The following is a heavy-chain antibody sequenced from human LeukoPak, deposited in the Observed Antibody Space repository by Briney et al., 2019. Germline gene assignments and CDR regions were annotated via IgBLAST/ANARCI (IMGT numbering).Heavy chain of an antibody. J-gene: IGHJ3*02. CDR3: ARIMLEWFLDAFDI. CDR2: ISSSSSYI. V-gene: IGHV3-21*01. D-gene: IGHD3-3*01. Sequence: GGSLRLSCAASGFTFSSYSMDWVRQAPGKGLEWVSSISSSSSYIYYADSVKGRFTISRDNAKNSLYLQMNSLRAEDTAVYYCARIMLEWFLDAFDIWGQGTMVTVSS. CDR1: GFTFSSYS.